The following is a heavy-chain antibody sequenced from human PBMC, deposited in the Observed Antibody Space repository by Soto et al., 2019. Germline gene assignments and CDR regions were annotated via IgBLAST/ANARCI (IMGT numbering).Heavy chain of an antibody. J-gene: IGHJ4*02. D-gene: IGHD6-19*01. Sequence: QVQLVQSGAEEKKPGASVKVSCKASGYTFTGYAMHWVRQAPGQRLEWMGWINAGNGNTKYSQKFQGRVTITRDTSVSAAYMELSSLRSEDTAVYYCARAVAVPAAFDYWGQGTLVTVSS. CDR2: INAGNGNT. CDR1: GYTFTGYA. CDR3: ARAVAVPAAFDY. V-gene: IGHV1-3*05.